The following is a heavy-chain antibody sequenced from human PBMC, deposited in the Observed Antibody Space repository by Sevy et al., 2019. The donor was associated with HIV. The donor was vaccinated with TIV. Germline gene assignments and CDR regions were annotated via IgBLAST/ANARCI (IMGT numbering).Heavy chain of an antibody. CDR2: VLAKAKGGKF. J-gene: IGHJ4*02. CDR3: TRWKGAKSIFDY. D-gene: IGHD1-1*01. V-gene: IGHV3-49*04. CDR1: GFTFGDYT. Sequence: GGSLRLSCTTSGFTFGDYTMNWVRQIPGKGLEWVAFVLAKAKGGKFNHAAPVKGRFTVSRDDSKSIAYFQMSDLKTEDTGVYYCTRWKGAKSIFDYWGQGALVTVSS.